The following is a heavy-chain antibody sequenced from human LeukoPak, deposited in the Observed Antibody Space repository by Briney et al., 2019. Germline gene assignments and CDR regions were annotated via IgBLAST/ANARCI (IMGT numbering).Heavy chain of an antibody. CDR1: TDSITTYY. V-gene: IGHV4-59*01. CDR3: ARDPPGSGSYLDY. D-gene: IGHD3-10*01. CDR2: VYYTGST. Sequence: SETLSFTCTVSTDSITTYYWTWVRQPPGKGLEYIGYVYYTGSTNYNPPLKSRVTISLDTSKNQFSLKLTSVTAADTAVYYCARDPPGSGSYLDYWGQGTLVTVSS. J-gene: IGHJ4*02.